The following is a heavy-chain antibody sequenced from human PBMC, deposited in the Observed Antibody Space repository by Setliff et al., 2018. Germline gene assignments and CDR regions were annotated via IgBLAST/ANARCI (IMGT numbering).Heavy chain of an antibody. Sequence: GGSLRLSCAASAFSFSTYVVHWVRQAPGKGLEWVSRINSDGSSTSYADSVKGRFTISRDNAKNTLYLQMNSLRAEDTAVYYCARDRSGGRDYWGQGTLVTVSS. D-gene: IGHD6-25*01. CDR3: ARDRSGGRDY. CDR2: INSDGSST. J-gene: IGHJ4*02. V-gene: IGHV3-74*01. CDR1: AFSFSTYV.